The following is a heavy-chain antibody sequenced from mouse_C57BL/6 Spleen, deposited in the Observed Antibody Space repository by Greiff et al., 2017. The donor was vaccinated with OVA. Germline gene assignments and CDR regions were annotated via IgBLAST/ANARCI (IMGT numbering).Heavy chain of an antibody. CDR2: IYPGSGST. CDR3: ARGIPTTVVARDYFDY. V-gene: IGHV1-55*01. J-gene: IGHJ2*01. Sequence: QVQLQQPGAELVKPGASVKMSCKASGYTFTSYWITWVKQRPGQGLEWIGDIYPGSGSTNYNEKFKSKATLTVDTSSSTAYMQLSSLTSEDSAVYYCARGIPTTVVARDYFDYWGQGTTLTVSS. D-gene: IGHD1-1*01. CDR1: GYTFTSYW.